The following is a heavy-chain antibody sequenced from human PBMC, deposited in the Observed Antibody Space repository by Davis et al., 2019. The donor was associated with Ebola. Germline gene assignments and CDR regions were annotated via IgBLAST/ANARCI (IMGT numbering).Heavy chain of an antibody. J-gene: IGHJ2*01. D-gene: IGHD4-23*01. CDR2: IKQDGSEK. CDR3: ARGGNQNWYFDL. Sequence: PGGSLRLSCAASGFTFSSYWMSWVRQAPGKGLEWVANIKQDGSEKYYVDSVKGRFTISRDNSKNTLYLQMNSLRAEDTAVYYCARGGNQNWYFDLWGRGTLVTVSS. V-gene: IGHV3-7*03. CDR1: GFTFSSYW.